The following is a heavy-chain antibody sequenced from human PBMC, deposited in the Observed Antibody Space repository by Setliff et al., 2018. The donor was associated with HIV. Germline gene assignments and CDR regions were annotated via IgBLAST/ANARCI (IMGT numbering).Heavy chain of an antibody. Sequence: SETLSLTCAVSGYSISSGYYWGWIRQPPGKGLEGIGEINHSANTMDNASLKGRVTLSVDASKGQFSLKLRSVTAADTAVYYCARIGSGWSVGWFDPWGQGTLVTVSS. CDR2: INHSANT. D-gene: IGHD6-13*01. CDR3: ARIGSGWSVGWFDP. CDR1: GYSISSGYY. V-gene: IGHV4-38-2*01. J-gene: IGHJ5*02.